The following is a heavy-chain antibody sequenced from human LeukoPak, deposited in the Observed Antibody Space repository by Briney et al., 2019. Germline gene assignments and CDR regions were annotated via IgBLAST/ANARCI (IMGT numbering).Heavy chain of an antibody. V-gene: IGHV4-39*07. J-gene: IGHJ4*02. CDR3: AREFIVGANFDY. D-gene: IGHD1-26*01. CDR1: GGSISSSSYY. CDR2: IYYSGST. Sequence: SETLSLTCTVSGGSISSSSYYWGWIRQPPGKGLEWIGSIYYSGSTYYNPSLKSRVTISVDTSKNQFSLKLSSVTAADTAVYYCAREFIVGANFDYWGQGTLVTVSS.